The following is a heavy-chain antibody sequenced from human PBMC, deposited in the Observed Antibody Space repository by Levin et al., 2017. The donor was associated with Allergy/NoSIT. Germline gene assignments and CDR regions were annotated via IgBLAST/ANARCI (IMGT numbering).Heavy chain of an antibody. D-gene: IGHD5-12*01. Sequence: GGSLRLSCAASGFTFSNVWMDWVRQAPGKGLEWVGRIKSKTDGETRDYAAPVKDRFTISRDDSQNTLYLQMNSLKTEDTAGYYCLTTLITSYEYKAYWGQGTLVTVSS. CDR1: GFTFSNVW. CDR2: IKSKTDGETR. J-gene: IGHJ4*02. CDR3: LTTLITSYEYKAY. V-gene: IGHV3-15*01.